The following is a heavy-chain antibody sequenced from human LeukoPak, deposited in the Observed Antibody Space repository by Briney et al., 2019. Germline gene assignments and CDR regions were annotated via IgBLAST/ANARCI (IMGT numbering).Heavy chain of an antibody. CDR2: IYYSGST. CDR3: ARHSCSTSSTCSAYFLH. D-gene: IGHD2-2*01. V-gene: IGHV4-61*03. CDR1: GGSISSGNYY. J-gene: IGHJ1*01. Sequence: PSQTLSLTCTVSGGSISSGNYYWTWIRQPPGKGLEWIGYIYYSGSTNYNPSLKSRVTILVDSSKNHFSLKLSSVTAADTAVYYCARHSCSTSSTCSAYFLHWGQGTLVTVSS.